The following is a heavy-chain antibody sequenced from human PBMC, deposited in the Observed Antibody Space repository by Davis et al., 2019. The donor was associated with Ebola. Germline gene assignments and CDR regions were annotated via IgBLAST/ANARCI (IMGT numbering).Heavy chain of an antibody. Sequence: GESLKISCAASGFTFSSYSMNWVRQAPGKGLEWVSSISSSSSYIYYADSVKGRFTISRDNAKNSLYLQMNSLRAEDTAVYYCARDPRIAAAGPYYYYGMDVWGQGTTVTVSS. CDR3: ARDPRIAAAGPYYYYGMDV. CDR2: ISSSSSYI. D-gene: IGHD6-13*01. CDR1: GFTFSSYS. J-gene: IGHJ6*02. V-gene: IGHV3-21*01.